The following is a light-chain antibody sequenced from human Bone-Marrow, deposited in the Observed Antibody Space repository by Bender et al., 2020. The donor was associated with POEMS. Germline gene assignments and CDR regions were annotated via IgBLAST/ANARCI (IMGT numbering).Light chain of an antibody. V-gene: IGLV1-44*01. Sequence: QSVLTQPPSASGTPGQRFTISCSGASSNLGAHAVNWYQHLPGAAPKLLIYSSNRRPSEVPDRFSGSRSGTSATLAISVLQSGNEADYYCALGDDSLNGWVVGGGTTLTVL. CDR3: ALGDDSLNGWV. J-gene: IGLJ3*02. CDR1: SSNLGAHA. CDR2: SSN.